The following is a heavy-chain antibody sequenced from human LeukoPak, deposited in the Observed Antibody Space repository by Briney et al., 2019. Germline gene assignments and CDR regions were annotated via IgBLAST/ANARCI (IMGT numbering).Heavy chain of an antibody. J-gene: IGHJ3*02. V-gene: IGHV3-21*01. CDR3: ARVYYYDSSGYYTDAFDI. CDR1: GFTFSSYS. CDR2: ISSSSSYI. D-gene: IGHD3-22*01. Sequence: AGGSLRLSCAASGFTFSSYSMNWVRQAPGKGLEWVSSISSSSSYIYYADSVKGRFTISRDNAKNSLYLQMNSLRAEDTAVYYCARVYYYDSSGYYTDAFDIWGQGTMVTVSS.